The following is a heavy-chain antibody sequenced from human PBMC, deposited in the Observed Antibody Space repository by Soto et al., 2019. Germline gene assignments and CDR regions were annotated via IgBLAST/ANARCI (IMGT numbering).Heavy chain of an antibody. Sequence: EVQLVESGGGLVQPGGSLRLSCAASGFIFSDHYMDWVRQAPGKGLEWVGRIRKKANSYTTEYAASVKGRFTISRDDSESSLYLQMNSLRTEDTAVYYCTRAYCSGGSCYRGDYWGQGTLVTVSS. CDR1: GFIFSDHY. CDR2: IRKKANSYTT. J-gene: IGHJ4*02. D-gene: IGHD2-15*01. V-gene: IGHV3-72*01. CDR3: TRAYCSGGSCYRGDY.